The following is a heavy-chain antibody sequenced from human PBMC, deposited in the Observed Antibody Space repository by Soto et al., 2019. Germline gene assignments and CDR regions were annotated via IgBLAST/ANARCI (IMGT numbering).Heavy chain of an antibody. Sequence: EVQLVESGGGLVKPGGSLRLSCAASGFTFSSHTMNWVRQAPGKGLEWVSSITSSSRDVFYADSVKGRFTISRDNAKNPLYLQMNSLRAEDTAVYYCVKEVEGFDYWGQGTLVTVSS. CDR3: VKEVEGFDY. D-gene: IGHD1-1*01. V-gene: IGHV3-21*01. CDR1: GFTFSSHT. J-gene: IGHJ4*02. CDR2: ITSSSRDV.